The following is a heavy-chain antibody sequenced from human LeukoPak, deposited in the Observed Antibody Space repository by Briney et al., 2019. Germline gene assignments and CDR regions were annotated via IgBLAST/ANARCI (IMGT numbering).Heavy chain of an antibody. D-gene: IGHD6-13*01. CDR1: GFTFSNAW. CDR3: TTEGSSSWYFDY. V-gene: IGHV3-15*01. Sequence: GGSLRLSCADSGFTFSNAWMSWVRQAPGKGLEWVGRIKSKTDGGTTDYAAPVKGRFTISRDDSKNTLYLQMNSLKTEDTAVYYCTTEGSSSWYFDYWGQGTLVTVSS. CDR2: IKSKTDGGTT. J-gene: IGHJ4*02.